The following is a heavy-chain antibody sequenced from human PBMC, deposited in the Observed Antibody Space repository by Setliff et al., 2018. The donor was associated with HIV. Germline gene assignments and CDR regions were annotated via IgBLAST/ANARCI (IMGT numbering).Heavy chain of an antibody. V-gene: IGHV1-69*13. CDR3: ARSGTHLEESRGSSGWVSAAFDI. D-gene: IGHD6-19*01. CDR2: IIPIFGTA. J-gene: IGHJ3*02. CDR1: GGTFSSYA. Sequence: SVKVSCKASGGTFSSYAISWVRQAPGQGLEWMGGIIPIFGTANYAQKFQGRVTVTADESISTAYMDLSSLRSEDTAVYYCARSGTHLEESRGSSGWVSAAFDIWGQGTMVTVSS.